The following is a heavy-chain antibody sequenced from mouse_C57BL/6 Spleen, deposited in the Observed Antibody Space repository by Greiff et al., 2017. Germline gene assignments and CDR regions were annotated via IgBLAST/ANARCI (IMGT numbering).Heavy chain of an antibody. CDR2: FLPGSGST. D-gene: IGHD4-1*01. CDR3: AGDWGYFDY. V-gene: IGHV1-9*01. J-gene: IGHJ2*01. Sequence: QVQLQQSGAELMKPGASVKLSCKATGYTFTGYWIEWVKQRSGHGLVWIGEFLPGSGSTNYNENFKAKATFTADTASNTAYMQLSSVTTEESAIYYGAGDWGYFDYWGQGTTLTVSS. CDR1: GYTFTGYW.